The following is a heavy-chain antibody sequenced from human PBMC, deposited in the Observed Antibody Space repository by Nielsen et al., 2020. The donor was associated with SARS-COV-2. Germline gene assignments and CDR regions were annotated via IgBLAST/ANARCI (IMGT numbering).Heavy chain of an antibody. CDR3: ARLSSSSWYFDY. Sequence: GESLKISCAASGFTFSSYWMSWVRQAPGKGLEWAANIKQDGSEKYYVDSVKGRFTISRDNAKNSLYLQMNSLRAEDTAVYYCARLSSSSWYFDYWGQGTLVTVSS. CDR2: IKQDGSEK. CDR1: GFTFSSYW. J-gene: IGHJ4*02. V-gene: IGHV3-7*01. D-gene: IGHD6-13*01.